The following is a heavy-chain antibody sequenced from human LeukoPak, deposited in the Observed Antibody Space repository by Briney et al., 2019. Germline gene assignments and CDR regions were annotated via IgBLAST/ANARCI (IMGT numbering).Heavy chain of an antibody. J-gene: IGHJ4*02. D-gene: IGHD6-13*01. CDR2: IYSGGST. CDR3: ARCLRGSSWQFDY. Sequence: GSLRLSCAASGFTVSSNYMSWVRQAPGKGLEWVSVIYSGGSTYYADSVKGRFTISRDNSKNTLYLQMNSLRAEDTAVYYCARCLRGSSWQFDYWGQGTLVTVSS. CDR1: GFTVSSNY. V-gene: IGHV3-53*01.